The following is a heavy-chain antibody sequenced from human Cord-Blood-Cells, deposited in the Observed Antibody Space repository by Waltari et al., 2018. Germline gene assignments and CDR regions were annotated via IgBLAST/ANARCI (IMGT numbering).Heavy chain of an antibody. CDR1: GFTFSSYS. V-gene: IGHV3-21*01. CDR2: ISSSSSYI. CDR3: ARGGGSGSY. Sequence: EVQLVESGGGLVTPGGSLRLSCAASGFTFSSYSMNWVGQAPGKGLEWVSSISSSSSYIDYADSVKGRFTIARDNAKNSLYLQMNSLRAEDTAVYYCARGGGSGSYWGQGTLVTVSS. J-gene: IGHJ4*02. D-gene: IGHD3-10*01.